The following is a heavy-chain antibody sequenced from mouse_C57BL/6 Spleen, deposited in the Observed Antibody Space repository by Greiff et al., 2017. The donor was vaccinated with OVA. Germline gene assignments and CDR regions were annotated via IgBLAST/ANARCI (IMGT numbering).Heavy chain of an antibody. CDR2: ISSGGSYT. Sequence: EVKLVESGGDLVKPGGSLKLSCAASGFTFSSYGMYWVRQTPDKRLEWVASISSGGSYTNYPDSVKGRFTISRDNANNTLYQHMSSLKAADTAVYYCARHDYFDYWGQGTTLTVSS. CDR3: ARHDYFDY. CDR1: GFTFSSYG. J-gene: IGHJ2*01. V-gene: IGHV5-6*02.